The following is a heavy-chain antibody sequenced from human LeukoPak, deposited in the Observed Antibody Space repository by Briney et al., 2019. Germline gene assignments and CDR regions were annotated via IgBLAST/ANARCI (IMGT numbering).Heavy chain of an antibody. J-gene: IGHJ4*02. D-gene: IGHD1-14*01. Sequence: GGSLRLSCAASGFTLSRYWMSWVRQAPGKGLEWVANVNEDGGERHYVDTVKGRFTISRDNAKNSLYLQMNSLRAEDTAVYYCARGGNLENWGRGTLVTVSS. CDR2: VNEDGGER. CDR3: ARGGNLEN. CDR1: GFTLSRYW. V-gene: IGHV3-7*01.